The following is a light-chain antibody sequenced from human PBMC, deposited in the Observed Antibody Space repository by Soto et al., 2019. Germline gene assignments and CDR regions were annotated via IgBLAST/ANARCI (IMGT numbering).Light chain of an antibody. CDR2: GAS. CDR1: QSVSSN. V-gene: IGKV3-15*01. CDR3: QQYNNWPPLT. Sequence: EIVMTQSPATLSVSPGERATLSCRASQSVSSNLAWYQQXXXXXPRLLIYGASTRATGIPARFSGSGSATEFTLTISSLQSEDFAVYYCQQYNNWPPLTFGGGTKVEIK. J-gene: IGKJ4*01.